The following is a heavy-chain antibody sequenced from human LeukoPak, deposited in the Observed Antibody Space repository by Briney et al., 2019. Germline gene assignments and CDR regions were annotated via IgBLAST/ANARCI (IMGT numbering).Heavy chain of an antibody. V-gene: IGHV1-69*13. Sequence: SAKVSCKASGGTFSSYAISWVRQAPGQGLEWMGGIIPIFGTANYTQKFQGRVTITADESTSTAYMELSSLRSEDTAVYYCARDVAEAARLEWFDPWGQGTLVTVSS. D-gene: IGHD6-6*01. CDR1: GGTFSSYA. CDR3: ARDVAEAARLEWFDP. CDR2: IIPIFGTA. J-gene: IGHJ5*02.